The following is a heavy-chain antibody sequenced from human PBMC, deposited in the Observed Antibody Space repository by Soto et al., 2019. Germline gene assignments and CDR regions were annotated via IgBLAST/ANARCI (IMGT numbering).Heavy chain of an antibody. CDR2: TYYISKWYN. V-gene: IGHV6-1*01. J-gene: IGHJ3*02. D-gene: IGHD3-10*01. CDR1: GDSVSSNSVA. CDR3: VRDIVGDYKDGFDI. Sequence: PSQTLSLTCAISGDSVSSNSVAWNWIRQSPSRGLEWLGRTYYISKWYNDYAISVKSRITINPDTSKNQISLQLNSVTPEDTAVYYCVRDIVGDYKDGFDIWGQGTMVTVS.